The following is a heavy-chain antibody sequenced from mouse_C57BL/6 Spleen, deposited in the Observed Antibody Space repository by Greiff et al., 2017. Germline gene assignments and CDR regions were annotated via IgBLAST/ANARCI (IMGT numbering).Heavy chain of an antibody. CDR1: GFNIQDYY. CDR3: TTSYSNLYAMDY. V-gene: IGHV14-1*01. D-gene: IGHD2-5*01. CDR2: IDPEDGDT. J-gene: IGHJ4*01. Sequence: VQLQQSGAELVRPGASVKLSCTASGFNIQDYYMHWVKQRPEQGLEWIGRIDPEDGDTEYAPKFQGKATMTADTSSNTAYLQLSSLTSEDTAVYYCTTSYSNLYAMDYWGQGTSVTVSS.